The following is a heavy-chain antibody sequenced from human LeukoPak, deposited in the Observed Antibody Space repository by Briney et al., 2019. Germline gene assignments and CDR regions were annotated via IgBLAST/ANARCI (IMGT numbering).Heavy chain of an antibody. V-gene: IGHV3-30*18. CDR3: AKDDYYGSGSYYYYYYGMDV. D-gene: IGHD3-10*01. J-gene: IGHJ6*04. CDR2: ISYDGSNK. Sequence: PGGSLRLSCAASGFTFSSYGMHWVRQAPGKGLEWVAVISYDGSNKYYADSVKGRFTISRDNSKNTLYPQMNSLRAEDTAVYYCAKDDYYGSGSYYYYYYGMDVWGKGTTVTVSS. CDR1: GFTFSSYG.